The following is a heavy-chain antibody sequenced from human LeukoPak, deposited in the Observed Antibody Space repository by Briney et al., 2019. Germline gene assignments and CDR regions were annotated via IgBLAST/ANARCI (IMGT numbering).Heavy chain of an antibody. Sequence: SETLSLTCSVSGDSVSSEYYYWGWIRQPPGKGLEWIGTIYYSGSTYYSPSLKSRVTMFLDTSKNQFSLKMISVTAADTAVYFCARHVRTSGWYLRLSWFDPWGQGTLVTVSS. CDR1: GDSVSSEYYY. CDR3: ARHVRTSGWYLRLSWFDP. V-gene: IGHV4-39*01. CDR2: IYYSGST. J-gene: IGHJ5*02. D-gene: IGHD6-19*01.